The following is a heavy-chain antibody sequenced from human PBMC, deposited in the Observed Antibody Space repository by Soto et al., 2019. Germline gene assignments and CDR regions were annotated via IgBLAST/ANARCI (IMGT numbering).Heavy chain of an antibody. V-gene: IGHV4-30-4*01. CDR2: IYYSGST. CDR3: ARETYYYDSSGPHDAFDI. Sequence: SETLSLTCTVSGDSISSGHYYWSWFRQPPAKGLEWIGYIYYSGSTYYNPSLKSRVTISVDTSKNQFSLKLSSVTAADTAVYYCARETYYYDSSGPHDAFDIWGQGTMVTVSS. J-gene: IGHJ3*02. D-gene: IGHD3-22*01. CDR1: GDSISSGHYY.